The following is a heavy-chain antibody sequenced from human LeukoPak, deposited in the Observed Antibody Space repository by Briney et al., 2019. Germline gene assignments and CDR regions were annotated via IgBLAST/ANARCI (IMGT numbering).Heavy chain of an antibody. CDR1: GITFSTYA. J-gene: IGHJ4*02. V-gene: IGHV3-23*01. D-gene: IGHD6-19*01. Sequence: GGSLRFSCVASGITFSTYAMSWVRQVPGKGLEWVSTITGSGADTFYADSVKGRFTISRGISRNTLYLQMNSLRAEDTALYYCAKGRSGWSSSSFDYWGQGTLVTVSS. CDR3: AKGRSGWSSSSFDY. CDR2: ITGSGADT.